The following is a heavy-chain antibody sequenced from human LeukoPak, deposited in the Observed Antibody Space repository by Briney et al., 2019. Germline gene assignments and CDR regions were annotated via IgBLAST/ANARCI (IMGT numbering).Heavy chain of an antibody. J-gene: IGHJ4*02. CDR1: GFTFSSYA. Sequence: AGGSLRLSCAASGFTFSSYAMSWVRQAPVKGLEWVSAISGSGGSTYYADSVKGRFTISRDNSKNTLYLQMNSLRAEDTAVYYCANSYYYGSGSPRDYWGQGTLVTVSS. CDR3: ANSYYYGSGSPRDY. D-gene: IGHD3-10*01. CDR2: ISGSGGST. V-gene: IGHV3-23*01.